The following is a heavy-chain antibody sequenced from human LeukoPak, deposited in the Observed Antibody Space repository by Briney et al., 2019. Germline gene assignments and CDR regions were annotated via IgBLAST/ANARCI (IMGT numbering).Heavy chain of an antibody. Sequence: GGSLRLSCAASGFTFSSYAMSWVRQAPGKGLEWVSSISGSDIGTYYADSVKGRFTISRDNSKNTLYLQMNSLRAEDTAVYYCAKETYYYDSSGYYYPWYFDLWGRSTLVTVSS. J-gene: IGHJ2*01. CDR3: AKETYYYDSSGYYYPWYFDL. CDR1: GFTFSSYA. V-gene: IGHV3-23*01. CDR2: ISGSDIGT. D-gene: IGHD3-22*01.